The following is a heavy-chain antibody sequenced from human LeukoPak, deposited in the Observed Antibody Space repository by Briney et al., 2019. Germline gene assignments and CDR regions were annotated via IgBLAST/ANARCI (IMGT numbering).Heavy chain of an antibody. J-gene: IGHJ4*02. CDR3: ARARGYDFWSGYHEPDY. D-gene: IGHD3-3*01. CDR1: GFTFSSYW. Sequence: HAGGSLRLSCAASGFTFSSYWMSWVRQAPGKGLEWVANIKQDGSEKYYVDSVKGRFTISRDNAKNSLYLQMNSLRAEDTAVYYCARARGYDFWSGYHEPDYWGQGTLVTVSS. CDR2: IKQDGSEK. V-gene: IGHV3-7*01.